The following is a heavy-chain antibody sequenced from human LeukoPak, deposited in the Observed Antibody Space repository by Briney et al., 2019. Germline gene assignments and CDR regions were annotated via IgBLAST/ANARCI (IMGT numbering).Heavy chain of an antibody. CDR2: INHSGST. Sequence: SETLSLTCAVYGGSFSGYYWSWIRQPPGKGLEWIGEINHSGSTNYNPSLKSRVTISVDTSKNQFSLKLSSVTAADTAVYYCARGRSGSYWSYYYYYYMDVWGKGTTVTVSS. CDR3: ARGRSGSYWSYYYYYYMDV. V-gene: IGHV4-34*01. CDR1: GGSFSGYY. J-gene: IGHJ6*03. D-gene: IGHD1-26*01.